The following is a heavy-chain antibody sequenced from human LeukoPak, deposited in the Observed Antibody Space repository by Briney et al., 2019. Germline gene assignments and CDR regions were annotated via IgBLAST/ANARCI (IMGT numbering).Heavy chain of an antibody. J-gene: IGHJ4*02. CDR1: GFTFSSYS. CDR3: AKDRRVAQYCSGGSCPRGLFDY. V-gene: IGHV3-48*04. Sequence: GGSLRLSCAASGFTFSSYSMNWVRQAPGKGLEWVSYISSSSSTIYYADSVKGRFTISRDNAKNSLYLQMNSLRAEDTAVYYCAKDRRVAQYCSGGSCPRGLFDYWGQGTLVTVSS. D-gene: IGHD2-15*01. CDR2: ISSSSSTI.